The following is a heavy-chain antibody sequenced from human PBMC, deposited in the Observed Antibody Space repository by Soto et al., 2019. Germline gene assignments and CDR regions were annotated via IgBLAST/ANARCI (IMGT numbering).Heavy chain of an antibody. CDR1: GYSFTTEW. V-gene: IGHV5-51*01. J-gene: IGHJ4*02. CDR3: ARHEHPVGY. D-gene: IGHD1-26*01. CDR2: IFPADSDT. Sequence: GESLKISCKGSGYSFTTEWIAWVRQMPGKGLEWMGIIFPADSDTKYSPSFQGQVTISADKSTSTVHLQWSSLKASDTAMYYCARHEHPVGYWGQGTLVTVSS.